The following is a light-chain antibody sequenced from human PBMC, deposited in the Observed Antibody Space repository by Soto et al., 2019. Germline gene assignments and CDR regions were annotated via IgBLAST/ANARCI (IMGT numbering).Light chain of an antibody. V-gene: IGLV1-36*01. Sequence: QSVLTQPPSVSEAPRQRVTISCSGSSSNIGNNAVSWYQQLPGKAPKLLIYFDDLLPSGVSDRFSGSKSGTSASLAISGLQSEDEADYYCATWDDSLTGRVFGGGTKVTVL. CDR2: FDD. CDR1: SSNIGNNA. J-gene: IGLJ2*01. CDR3: ATWDDSLTGRV.